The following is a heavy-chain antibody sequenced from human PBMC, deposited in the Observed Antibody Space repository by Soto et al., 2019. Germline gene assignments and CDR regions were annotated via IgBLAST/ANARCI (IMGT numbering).Heavy chain of an antibody. CDR3: ARGGAWTPEGLGY. D-gene: IGHD2-15*01. J-gene: IGHJ4*02. CDR2: ISPDVVNY. V-gene: IGHV3-30-3*01. CDR1: GFTFSSFA. Sequence: QVQLVESGGGVVQPGRSLRLSCAASGFTFSSFAMHWVRQAPGKGLEWLAVISPDVVNYYYAESVKGRFTISRDNSKNTLYLQMNSLRNEDTAVDYCARGGAWTPEGLGYWGQGTLVTVSS.